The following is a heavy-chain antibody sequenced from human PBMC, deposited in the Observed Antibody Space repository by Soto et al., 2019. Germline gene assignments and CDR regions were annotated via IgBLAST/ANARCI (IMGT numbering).Heavy chain of an antibody. CDR2: IIPIFGTA. CDR1: GGTFSSYA. J-gene: IGHJ6*02. D-gene: IGHD6-13*01. Sequence: SVKVSCKASGGTFSSYAISWVRQAPGQGLEWMGGIIPIFGTANYAQKFQGRVTITADESTSTAYMELSSLRSEDTAVYYCAGIAAAGTDYYYYYGMDVWGQGTTVTAP. CDR3: AGIAAAGTDYYYYYGMDV. V-gene: IGHV1-69*13.